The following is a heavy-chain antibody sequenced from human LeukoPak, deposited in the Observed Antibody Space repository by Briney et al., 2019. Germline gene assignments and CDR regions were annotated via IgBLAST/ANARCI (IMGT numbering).Heavy chain of an antibody. Sequence: GGSLRLSCAASGFTFSSYWMSWVRQAPGKGLEWVANIKQGGSEKYYVDSVKGRFTISRDNAKNSLYLQMNSLRAEDTAVYYCARDRIAMAVAGTPLDYWGQGTLVTVSS. V-gene: IGHV3-7*01. CDR3: ARDRIAMAVAGTPLDY. J-gene: IGHJ4*02. CDR2: IKQGGSEK. CDR1: GFTFSSYW. D-gene: IGHD6-19*01.